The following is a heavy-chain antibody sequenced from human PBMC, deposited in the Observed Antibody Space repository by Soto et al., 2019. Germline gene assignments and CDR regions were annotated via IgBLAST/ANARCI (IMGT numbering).Heavy chain of an antibody. D-gene: IGHD2-8*01. CDR2: TYYRSNWYT. CDR3: ARLIGNSWLDS. J-gene: IGHJ5*01. V-gene: IGHV6-1*01. Sequence: QIPLQQSGPGLVKPSQTLSLTCAISGDSVSTNSATWDWIRQSPSRGLEWLGRTYYRSNWYTDYAVSVKGRITISPDKSNNQLSLQLNSVTPDDTAVYYCARLIGNSWLDSWGQGTRGTGSS. CDR1: GDSVSTNSAT.